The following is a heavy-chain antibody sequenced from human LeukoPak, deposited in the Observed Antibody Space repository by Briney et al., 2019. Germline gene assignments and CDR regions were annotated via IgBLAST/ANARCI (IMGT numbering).Heavy chain of an antibody. Sequence: PGGSLRLSCAASGFTFSSYWMHWVRQAPGEGLVWVSRINSDGSSTSYADSVKGRFTISRDNAKNTLYLQMNSLRAEDTAVYYCARVGDSSGFDYWGQGTLVTVSS. CDR1: GFTFSSYW. J-gene: IGHJ4*02. D-gene: IGHD3-22*01. CDR2: INSDGSST. CDR3: ARVGDSSGFDY. V-gene: IGHV3-74*01.